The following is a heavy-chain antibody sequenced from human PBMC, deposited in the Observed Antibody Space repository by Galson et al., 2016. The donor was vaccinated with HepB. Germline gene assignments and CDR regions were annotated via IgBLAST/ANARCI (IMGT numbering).Heavy chain of an antibody. CDR3: AKDRTPWSYYGSGRYPLRGMDV. J-gene: IGHJ6*02. V-gene: IGHV3-23*01. CDR2: ISGSGDSV. D-gene: IGHD3-10*01. CDR1: GFSFGSYA. Sequence: SLRLSCAASGFSFGSYALSWVRQAPGKGLEWVSVISGSGDSVHHADSVKGRFTISRDKPKNTVYLQMSSLRAEDTAVYYCAKDRTPWSYYGSGRYPLRGMDVWGQGTTVTVSS.